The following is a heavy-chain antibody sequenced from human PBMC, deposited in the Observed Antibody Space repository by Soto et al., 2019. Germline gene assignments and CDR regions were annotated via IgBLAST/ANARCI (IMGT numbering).Heavy chain of an antibody. J-gene: IGHJ6*02. Sequence: KTSETLSLTCTVSGGSISSYYWSWIRQPPGMGLEWIGYIYYSGSTNYNPSLKSRVTISVDTSKNQFSLKLRSVTAADTAVYYCAGRAGHYYYGMDVWGQGTRVTVSS. D-gene: IGHD6-13*01. CDR2: IYYSGST. CDR1: GGSISSYY. V-gene: IGHV4-59*01. CDR3: AGRAGHYYYGMDV.